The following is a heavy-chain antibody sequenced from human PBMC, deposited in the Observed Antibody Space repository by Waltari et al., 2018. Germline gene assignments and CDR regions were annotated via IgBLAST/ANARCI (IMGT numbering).Heavy chain of an antibody. J-gene: IGHJ4*02. D-gene: IGHD4-4*01. CDR1: GYTFTGYY. Sequence: QVQLVQSGAEVKKPGASVKVSCKASGYTFTGYYMHWVRQAPGQGLEWMGRINPNSGGTNYAQKFHGRVTITTDESTSTANMELSSLRSEDTAVYYCAREMTTVTRGFDYWGQGTLVTVSS. CDR3: AREMTTVTRGFDY. CDR2: INPNSGGT. V-gene: IGHV1-2*06.